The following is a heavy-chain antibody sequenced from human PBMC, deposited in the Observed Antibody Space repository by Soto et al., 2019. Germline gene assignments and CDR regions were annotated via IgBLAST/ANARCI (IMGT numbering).Heavy chain of an antibody. CDR3: AREGYCSSTRCYNEFDP. J-gene: IGHJ5*02. D-gene: IGHD2-2*02. CDR1: GGSISSYY. V-gene: IGHV4-59*01. CDR2: IYYSGST. Sequence: SETLSLTCTVSGGSISSYYWSWIRQPPGKGLEWIGYIYYSGSTNYNPSLKSRVTISVDTSKNQFSLKLSSVTAADTAVYYCAREGYCSSTRCYNEFDPWGQGTLVTVSS.